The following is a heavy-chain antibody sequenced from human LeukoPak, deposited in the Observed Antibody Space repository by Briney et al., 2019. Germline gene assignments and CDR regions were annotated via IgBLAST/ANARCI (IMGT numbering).Heavy chain of an antibody. Sequence: PGGSLRLSCAASGFTFSSYWMHWVRQTPGKGMVWVSRINSDGSSTTYADSVKGRFTISRDNAKNTLYLQMNSLRAEDTAVYYCAREDCSGGSCYAGYWGQGTLVTVSS. J-gene: IGHJ4*02. CDR1: GFTFSSYW. D-gene: IGHD2-15*01. CDR3: AREDCSGGSCYAGY. CDR2: INSDGSST. V-gene: IGHV3-74*01.